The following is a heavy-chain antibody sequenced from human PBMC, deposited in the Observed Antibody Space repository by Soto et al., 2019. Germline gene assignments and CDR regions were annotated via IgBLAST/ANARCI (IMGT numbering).Heavy chain of an antibody. Sequence: SETLSLTCTVSGGSISSGDYYWSWIRQPPGKGLEWIGYIYYSGSTYYNPSLKSRVTISADTSKNQFSLKLSSVTAADTAVYYCARGDYVRAFDYWGQGTLVTVSS. D-gene: IGHD4-17*01. CDR2: IYYSGST. V-gene: IGHV4-30-4*01. CDR3: ARGDYVRAFDY. CDR1: GGSISSGDYY. J-gene: IGHJ4*02.